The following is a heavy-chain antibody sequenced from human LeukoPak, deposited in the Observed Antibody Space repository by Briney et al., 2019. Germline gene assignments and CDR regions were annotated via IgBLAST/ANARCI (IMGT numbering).Heavy chain of an antibody. CDR2: ISGSAYST. V-gene: IGHV3-23*01. Sequence: GGSLRLSCAASGFTFSSYAMTWVRQAPGKGLEWISAISGSAYSTSYADSVKGRFTISRDNSKNTLYLQMNSLRAEDTAVYYCAKDPERGVVVVVAADWGQGTLVTVSS. CDR3: AKDPERGVVVVVAAD. CDR1: GFTFSSYA. J-gene: IGHJ4*02. D-gene: IGHD2-15*01.